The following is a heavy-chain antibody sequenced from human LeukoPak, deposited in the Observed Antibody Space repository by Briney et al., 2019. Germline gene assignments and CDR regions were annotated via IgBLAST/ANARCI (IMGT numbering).Heavy chain of an antibody. V-gene: IGHV4-59*01. Sequence: PSETLSLTCTVSGGSISSYYWSWIRQPPGKGLEWIGYIYYSGSTNYNPSLKSRVTISVDTSKNQFSLKLSSVTAADTAVYYCARGIVEWLAFDYWGQGTLVTVSS. CDR2: IYYSGST. J-gene: IGHJ4*02. CDR3: ARGIVEWLAFDY. CDR1: GGSISSYY. D-gene: IGHD6-19*01.